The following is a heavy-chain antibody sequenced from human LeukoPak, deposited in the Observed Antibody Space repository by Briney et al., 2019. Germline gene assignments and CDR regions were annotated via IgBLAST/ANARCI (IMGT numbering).Heavy chain of an antibody. CDR2: ISGYNGNT. CDR3: ARDGQNRNGYNYIDY. D-gene: IGHD5-24*01. CDR1: GYTFTSFG. V-gene: IGHV1-18*01. J-gene: IGHJ4*02. Sequence: ASVKVSCKTSGYTFTSFGISWVRQAPGQGLEWMGWISGYNGNTKSAQKFQGRVIMTTDTSTSTAYMEVRSLRSDDTAFYYCARDGQNRNGYNYIDYWGQGTLVTVSS.